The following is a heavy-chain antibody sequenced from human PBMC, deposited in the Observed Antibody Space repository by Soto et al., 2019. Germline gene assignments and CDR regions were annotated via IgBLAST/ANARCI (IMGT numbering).Heavy chain of an antibody. CDR1: GGTFTSYY. D-gene: IGHD3-16*02. CDR3: ARDMINIWGSYRYGYFDY. J-gene: IGHJ4*02. CDR2: INPSGGST. Sequence: ASVKVSCKASGGTFTSYYMHWVRQAPGQGLEWMGIINPSGGSTSYAQKFQGRVTMTRDTSTSTVYMELSSLRSEDTAVYYCARDMINIWGSYRYGYFDYWGQGTLVTVSS. V-gene: IGHV1-46*03.